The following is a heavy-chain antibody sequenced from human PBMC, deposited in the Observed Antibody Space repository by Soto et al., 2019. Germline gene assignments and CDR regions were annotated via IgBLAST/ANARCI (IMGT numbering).Heavy chain of an antibody. V-gene: IGHV4-30-2*01. Sequence: SETLSLTCAVSCDFMNSGDYSWAWIRQPPGKGLEWIGYIHHSGNTYSNPALRSRLTMSVDRSKNQFSLKLSSVTATDTAIYYCARQVVVTSYYFDYWGPGTLVTVSS. D-gene: IGHD3-22*01. J-gene: IGHJ4*02. CDR1: CDFMNSGDYS. CDR2: IHHSGNT. CDR3: ARQVVVTSYYFDY.